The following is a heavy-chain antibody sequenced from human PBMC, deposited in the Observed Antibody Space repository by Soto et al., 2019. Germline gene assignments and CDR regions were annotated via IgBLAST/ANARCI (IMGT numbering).Heavy chain of an antibody. CDR1: GLTFTNAW. CDR3: AKLMPTTGNDY. J-gene: IGHJ4*02. D-gene: IGHD4-17*01. V-gene: IGHV3-15*01. CDR2: IKSKIDDETT. Sequence: GGSLRLSCAVSGLTFTNAWMNWVRQAPGKGLGWVGRIKSKIDDETTDYAAPVKGRFTIARDDSKNTLYLQMNSLRAEDTAVYYCAKLMPTTGNDYWGQGTLVTVS.